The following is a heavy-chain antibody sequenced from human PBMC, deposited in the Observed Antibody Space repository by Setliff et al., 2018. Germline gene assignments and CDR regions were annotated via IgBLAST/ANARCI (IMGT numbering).Heavy chain of an antibody. CDR3: AREPSPSDALDI. CDR2: IYSSGTT. Sequence: SETLSLTCTVSGGSISSYYWSWIRQPPGKGLEWIGYIYSSGTTKYNPSLTSRATISVDTSKRQFSLNLLSVTAADTAVYFCAREPSPSDALDIWGQGTMVTVSS. J-gene: IGHJ3*02. V-gene: IGHV4-4*08. CDR1: GGSISSYY.